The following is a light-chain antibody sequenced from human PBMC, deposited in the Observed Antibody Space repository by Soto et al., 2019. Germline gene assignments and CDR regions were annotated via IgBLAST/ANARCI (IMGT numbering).Light chain of an antibody. CDR3: QQYGSTSTWT. Sequence: TPSPGTLSLSPGARATLSCRASQTVSSSLAWYQQKTGQDPRMLIYGASTRATGIIARFSGSGCGTEFTLTISRLEDEDYAVYYCQQYGSTSTWTFGQGTKV. J-gene: IGKJ1*01. V-gene: IGKV3-20*01. CDR2: GAS. CDR1: QTVSSS.